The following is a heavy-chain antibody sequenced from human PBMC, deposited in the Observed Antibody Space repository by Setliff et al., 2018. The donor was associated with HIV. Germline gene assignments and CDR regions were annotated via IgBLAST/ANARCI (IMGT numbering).Heavy chain of an antibody. V-gene: IGHV7-4-1*02. Sequence: GASVKVSCKASGYNVTVSAINWVRQAPGQALEWLGWINTKTGNPTYAQGLTGQFVFSLDTSISTAYLQVSSLETEDTAVYYCARDLPLPGIAVAASMGRDYYYSMDVWGQGTTVTVSS. CDR1: GYNVTVSA. J-gene: IGHJ6*02. CDR3: ARDLPLPGIAVAASMGRDYYYSMDV. CDR2: INTKTGNP. D-gene: IGHD6-19*01.